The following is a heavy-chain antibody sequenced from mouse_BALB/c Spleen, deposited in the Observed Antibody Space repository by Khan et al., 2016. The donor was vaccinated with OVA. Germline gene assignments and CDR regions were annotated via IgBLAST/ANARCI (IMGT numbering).Heavy chain of an antibody. D-gene: IGHD1-2*01. CDR1: GYTFTSYT. V-gene: IGHV1-4*01. CDR2: INPSNGYT. J-gene: IGHJ3*01. Sequence: VQLQQSGAELARPGASVKMSCKASGYTFTSYTIHWIKKRPGQGLEWIGYINPSNGYTNYNQKFKDKATLTTDKSSTTAYLQLSSLTSDDSAASNGVGVGANRRNGGWFAYWGQGTLVTVSA. CDR3: VGVGANRRNGGWFAY.